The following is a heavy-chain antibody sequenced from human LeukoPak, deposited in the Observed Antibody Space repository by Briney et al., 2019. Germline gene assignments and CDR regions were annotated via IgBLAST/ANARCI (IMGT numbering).Heavy chain of an antibody. V-gene: IGHV4-31*03. CDR1: GGSISSGGYY. J-gene: IGHJ4*02. CDR2: IYYSGST. D-gene: IGHD2-2*01. Sequence: SETLSLTCTVSGGSISSGGYYWSWIRQHPGKGLEWIGYIYYSGSTYYNPSLKSRVTISVDTSKNQFSLKLSSVTAADTAVYYCATDCSSTSCSPLWGQGALVTVSS. CDR3: ATDCSSTSCSPL.